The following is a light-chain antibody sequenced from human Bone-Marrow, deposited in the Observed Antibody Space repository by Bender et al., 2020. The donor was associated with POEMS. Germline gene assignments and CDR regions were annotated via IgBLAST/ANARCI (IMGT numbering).Light chain of an antibody. CDR2: EVT. CDR1: SSDVGRYNL. CDR3: CAYVGSNSWV. V-gene: IGLV2-23*02. J-gene: IGLJ3*02. Sequence: QSALTQPASVSGSPGQSITISCSGASSDVGRYNLVSWYQVKAGKGPRLMIYEVTKRPSGVSDRFSGSKEANTASLTISGLQAEDEADYYCCAYVGSNSWVFGGGTKVTVL.